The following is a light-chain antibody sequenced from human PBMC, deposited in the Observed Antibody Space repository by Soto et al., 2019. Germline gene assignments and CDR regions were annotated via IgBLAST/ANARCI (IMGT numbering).Light chain of an antibody. CDR2: GAS. CDR1: QSVSSN. CDR3: QQYNNWPIT. J-gene: IGKJ5*01. Sequence: TVLTHSPATLSLSPWERATLSCRASQSVSSNLAWYQQKPGQAPRLLIYGASTRATGIPARFSGSGSGTEFTLTISSLQSEDFAVYYCQQYNNWPITFGQGTRLEIK. V-gene: IGKV3-15*01.